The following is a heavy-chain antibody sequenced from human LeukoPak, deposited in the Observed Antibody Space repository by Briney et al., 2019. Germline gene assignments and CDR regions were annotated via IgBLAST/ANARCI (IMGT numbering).Heavy chain of an antibody. Sequence: SQTLSLTCAISGDSVSSNSVTWSWIRQSPSRGLEWLGRTYYRSTWYNDYAVSVRGRITVNPDTSKNQFSLHLNSVTPEDTAVYYCARRLTQYDCFDPWGQGILVTVSS. V-gene: IGHV6-1*01. D-gene: IGHD2-2*01. CDR3: ARRLTQYDCFDP. CDR1: GDSVSSNSVT. CDR2: TYYRSTWYN. J-gene: IGHJ5*02.